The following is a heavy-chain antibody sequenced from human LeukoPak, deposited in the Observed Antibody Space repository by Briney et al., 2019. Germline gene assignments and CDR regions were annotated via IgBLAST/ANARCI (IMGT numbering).Heavy chain of an antibody. J-gene: IGHJ4*02. CDR2: IRYDGSNK. CDR1: GFTFSSYG. V-gene: IGHV3-30*02. CDR3: ARDAEKWKHCSSTSCYTAPDY. Sequence: GGSLRLSCAASGFTFSSYGMHWVRQAPGKGLEWVAFIRYDGSNKYYADSVKGRFTISRDNSKNTLYLQMNSLRAEDTAVYYCARDAEKWKHCSSTSCYTAPDYWGQGTLVTVSS. D-gene: IGHD2-2*02.